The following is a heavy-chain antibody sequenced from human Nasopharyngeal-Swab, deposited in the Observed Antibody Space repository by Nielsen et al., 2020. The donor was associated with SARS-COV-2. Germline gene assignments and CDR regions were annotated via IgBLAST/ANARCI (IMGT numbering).Heavy chain of an antibody. CDR2: ISSSSSYI. CDR1: GCTFNNYN. CDR3: ARDGLDYDFWSAYFMDV. J-gene: IGHJ6*02. V-gene: IGHV3-21*01. D-gene: IGHD3-3*01. Sequence: GGSLRLSCAASGCTFNNYNFNWVRQAPGKGLEWVSSISSSSSYIYYADSVKGRFTISRDNAKNSLYLQMNSLRAEDTAVYYCARDGLDYDFWSAYFMDVRGQGTTVTVSS.